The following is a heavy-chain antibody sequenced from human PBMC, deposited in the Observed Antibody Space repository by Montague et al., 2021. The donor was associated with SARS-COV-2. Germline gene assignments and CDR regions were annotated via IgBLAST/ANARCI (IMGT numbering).Heavy chain of an antibody. J-gene: IGHJ2*01. CDR1: GGPISSGGYY. CDR3: ARVLGGYCSGGSCYRGWYFEL. CDR2: IYYSGST. D-gene: IGHD2-15*01. Sequence: TLSLTCTVSGGPISSGGYYWSWIRQHPGKGLEWIGYIYYSGSTYYNPSLKSRVTISVDTSKNQFSLKLSSVTAADTAVYYCARVLGGYCSGGSCYRGWYFELWGRGTLVTVSS. V-gene: IGHV4-31*03.